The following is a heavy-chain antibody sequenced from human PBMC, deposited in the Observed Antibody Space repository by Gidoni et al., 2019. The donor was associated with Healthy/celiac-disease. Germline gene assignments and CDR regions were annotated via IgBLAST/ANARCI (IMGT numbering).Heavy chain of an antibody. CDR3: ATNQYCSGGSCNRRGRFDP. CDR1: GFTFSSYA. Sequence: QVQLVESGGGVVQPGRSLSLSCAASGFTFSSYAMHWVRQAPGKGLEWVAVISYDGSNKYYADSVKGRFTISRDNSKNTLYLQMNSLRAEDTAVYYCATNQYCSGGSCNRRGRFDPWGQGTLVTVSS. D-gene: IGHD2-15*01. J-gene: IGHJ5*02. CDR2: ISYDGSNK. V-gene: IGHV3-30-3*01.